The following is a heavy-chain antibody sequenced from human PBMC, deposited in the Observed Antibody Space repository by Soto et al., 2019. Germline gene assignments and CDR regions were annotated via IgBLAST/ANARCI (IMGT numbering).Heavy chain of an antibody. D-gene: IGHD5-12*01. Sequence: ASVKVSCKTSGDSFNDYYIHWVRQAPGQGLEWMGWINPNGGATKYAQKFQGRVTVTRDTSIRTVYMELSSLRSDDTALYYCARESGGATATLDYYYFYMDVWGKGTKVTVSS. CDR2: INPNGGAT. V-gene: IGHV1-2*02. CDR1: GDSFNDYY. J-gene: IGHJ6*03. CDR3: ARESGGATATLDYYYFYMDV.